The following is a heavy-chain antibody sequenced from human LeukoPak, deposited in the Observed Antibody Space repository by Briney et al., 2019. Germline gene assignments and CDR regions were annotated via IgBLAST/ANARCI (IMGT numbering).Heavy chain of an antibody. D-gene: IGHD5-18*01. J-gene: IGHJ4*02. V-gene: IGHV1-69-2*01. CDR1: GYTFTDYY. CDR3: ATGFDTAMVQSVDY. CDR2: VDPEDGET. Sequence: ASVKISCKVSGYTFTDYYMHWVQQAPGKGLEWMGLVDPEDGETIYAEKFQGRVTITADTSTDTAYMELSSLRSEDTAVCYCATGFDTAMVQSVDYWGQGTLVTVSS.